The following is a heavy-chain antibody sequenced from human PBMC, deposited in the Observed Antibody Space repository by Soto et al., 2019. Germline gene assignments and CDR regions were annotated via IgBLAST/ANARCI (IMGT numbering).Heavy chain of an antibody. Sequence: GASVKVSCKASGYTFTSYAVHWVRQAPGQGLEWMGSINPDSGNTKYSQKFRGRVTITRDTSASIAYMELGSLRSEDTAVYYCARVDGTYWGQGALVTVS. CDR1: GYTFTSYA. D-gene: IGHD1-26*01. J-gene: IGHJ4*02. CDR3: ARVDGTY. CDR2: INPDSGNT. V-gene: IGHV1-3*01.